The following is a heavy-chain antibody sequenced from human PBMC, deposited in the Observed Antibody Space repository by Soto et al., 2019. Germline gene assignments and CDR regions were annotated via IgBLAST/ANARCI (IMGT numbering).Heavy chain of an antibody. J-gene: IGHJ6*02. V-gene: IGHV3-11*01. CDR3: ARDSPYSRRGSSGWTPYYYYYGMDV. CDR1: GFTFSDYY. D-gene: IGHD6-19*01. Sequence: QVQLVESGGGLVKPGGSLRLSCAASGFTFSDYYMSWIRQAPGKGLEWVSYISSSGSTIYYADSVKGRFTISRDNAKNSLYLQMNSLRAEDTAVYYCARDSPYSRRGSSGWTPYYYYYGMDVWGQGTTVTVSS. CDR2: ISSSGSTI.